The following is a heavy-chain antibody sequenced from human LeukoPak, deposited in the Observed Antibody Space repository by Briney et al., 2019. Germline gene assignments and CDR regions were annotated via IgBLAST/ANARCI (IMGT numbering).Heavy chain of an antibody. CDR1: GGSFSGYY. Sequence: PSETLSLTCAVYGGSFSGYYWSWIRQPPGKGLEWIGEINHSGSTNYNPSLKSRVTISVDTSKNQFSLKLSSVTAADTAVYYCARGPRRAYYYDSSGYNNWFDPWGQGTLVTVSS. D-gene: IGHD3-22*01. CDR2: INHSGST. J-gene: IGHJ5*02. CDR3: ARGPRRAYYYDSSGYNNWFDP. V-gene: IGHV4-34*01.